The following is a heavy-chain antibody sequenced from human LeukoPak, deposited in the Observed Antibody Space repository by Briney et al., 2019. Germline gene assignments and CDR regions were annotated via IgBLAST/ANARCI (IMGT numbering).Heavy chain of an antibody. Sequence: ASVTVSCKASGYTFTSYDINWVRRATGQGLEWMGWMNPNSGNTGYAQKFQGRVTMTRNTSISTAYMELSSLRSEDTAVYYCARDQGYQLLYGNYYYYGMDVWGQGTTVTVSS. V-gene: IGHV1-8*01. D-gene: IGHD2-2*02. CDR1: GYTFTSYD. CDR3: ARDQGYQLLYGNYYYYGMDV. J-gene: IGHJ6*02. CDR2: MNPNSGNT.